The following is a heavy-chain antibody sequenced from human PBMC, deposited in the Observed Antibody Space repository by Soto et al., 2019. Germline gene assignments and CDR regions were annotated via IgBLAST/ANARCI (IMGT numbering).Heavy chain of an antibody. V-gene: IGHV4-34*01. J-gene: IGHJ6*03. D-gene: IGHD2-2*01. CDR3: ARGRDIVVVPAAQKEYYYMDV. CDR2: INHSGST. CDR1: GGSFSGYY. Sequence: SETLSLTCAVYGGSFSGYYWSWIRQPPGKGLEWIGEINHSGSTNYNPSLKSRVTISVDTSKNQFSLKLSSVTAADTAVYYCARGRDIVVVPAAQKEYYYMDVWGKGTTVTVSS.